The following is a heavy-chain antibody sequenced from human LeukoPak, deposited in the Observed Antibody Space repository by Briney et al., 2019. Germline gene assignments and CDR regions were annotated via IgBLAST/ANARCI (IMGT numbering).Heavy chain of an antibody. J-gene: IGHJ6*02. V-gene: IGHV4-4*02. CDR2: IYHSGST. CDR1: GGSISSSNW. D-gene: IGHD2-15*01. Sequence: PSETLSLTCAVSGGSISSSNWWSWARQPPGKGLEWIGEIYHSGSTNYNPSLKSRVTISVDKSKNQFSLKLSSVTAADTAVYYCARDRCSGGSCYLYGMDVWGQGTTVTVSS. CDR3: ARDRCSGGSCYLYGMDV.